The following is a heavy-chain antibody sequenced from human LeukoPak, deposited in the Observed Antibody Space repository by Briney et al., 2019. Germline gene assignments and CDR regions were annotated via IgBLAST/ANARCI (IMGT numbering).Heavy chain of an antibody. CDR2: IHTSGST. CDR3: ARDRYYYDSSGGRGLDY. D-gene: IGHD3-22*01. CDR1: GGSISSSSSY. J-gene: IGHJ4*02. V-gene: IGHV4-61*02. Sequence: PSETLSLTCSVPGGSISSSSSYWSWIRQPAGKGLEWFGRIHTSGSTNYNPSLKSRVTMSVDTSKNQFSLKLSSVTAADTAVYYCARDRYYYDSSGGRGLDYWGQGTLVTVSS.